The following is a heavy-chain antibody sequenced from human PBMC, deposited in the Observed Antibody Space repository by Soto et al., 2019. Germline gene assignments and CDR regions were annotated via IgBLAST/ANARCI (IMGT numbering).Heavy chain of an antibody. CDR3: ESRIAAAGKGNWFDP. J-gene: IGHJ5*02. Sequence: SETLSLTCTVSGGSISSGGYYWSWIRQHPGKGLEWIGYIYYSGSTYYNPSLKSRVTISVDTSKNQFSLKLSSVTAAETAVYYCESRIAAAGKGNWFDPWGQGTLVTVSS. CDR2: IYYSGST. V-gene: IGHV4-31*03. D-gene: IGHD6-13*01. CDR1: GGSISSGGYY.